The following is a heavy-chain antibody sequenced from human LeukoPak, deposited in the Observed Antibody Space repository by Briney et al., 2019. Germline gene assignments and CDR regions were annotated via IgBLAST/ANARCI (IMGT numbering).Heavy chain of an antibody. V-gene: IGHV4-59*01. Sequence: SETLSLTCTVSGGSISSYYWSWIRQPPGKGLEWIGYIYYSGSTNYNPSLKSRVTISVDTSKNQFSLKLSSVTAADTAVYYCARDLFGGWGSYYGMDVWGQGTTVTVSS. D-gene: IGHD3-16*01. CDR1: GGSISSYY. CDR2: IYYSGST. J-gene: IGHJ6*02. CDR3: ARDLFGGWGSYYGMDV.